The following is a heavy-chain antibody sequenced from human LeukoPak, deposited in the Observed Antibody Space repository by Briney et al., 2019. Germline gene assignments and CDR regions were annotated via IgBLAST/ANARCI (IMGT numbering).Heavy chain of an antibody. J-gene: IGHJ6*02. V-gene: IGHV3-30-3*01. Sequence: GGSLRLSCAASRFTFSRYAMHWVRQAPGKGLEWVTVISFDGSNKYYADSVKGRFTISRDNPKNTLFLQMNSLRAEDTAVHYCARGLGANYYYGMDVWGQGTTVTVSS. CDR3: ARGLGANYYYGMDV. CDR2: ISFDGSNK. CDR1: RFTFSRYA.